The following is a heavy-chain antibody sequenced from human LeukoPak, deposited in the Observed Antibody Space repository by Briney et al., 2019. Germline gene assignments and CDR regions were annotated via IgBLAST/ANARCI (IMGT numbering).Heavy chain of an antibody. V-gene: IGHV3-74*03. Sequence: GGSLRLSCATSGFPLNTYWMHWVRQAPGKGLVWVSRVNTEGTTTEYADSAKGRFTISRDNAKNTLYLQMNSLRDEDTAVYFCAKGTHLSNSYNWLDSWGQGTLVTVSS. J-gene: IGHJ5*01. D-gene: IGHD4-11*01. CDR1: GFPLNTYW. CDR2: VNTEGTTT. CDR3: AKGTHLSNSYNWLDS.